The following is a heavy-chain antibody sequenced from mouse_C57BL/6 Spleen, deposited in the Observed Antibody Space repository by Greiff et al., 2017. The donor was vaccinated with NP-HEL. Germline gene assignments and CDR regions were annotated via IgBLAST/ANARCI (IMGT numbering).Heavy chain of an antibody. CDR3: ARYEGKAY. J-gene: IGHJ3*01. D-gene: IGHD2-3*01. CDR1: GYTFTSYG. Sequence: VQLQQSGAELARPGASVKLSCKASGYTFTSYGISWVKQRPGQGLEWIGEIYPRSGNTSYNEKFKGKATLTADKSSSTAYMELRSLTSEDSAVYFCARYEGKAYWGQGTLVTVSA. CDR2: IYPRSGNT. V-gene: IGHV1-81*01.